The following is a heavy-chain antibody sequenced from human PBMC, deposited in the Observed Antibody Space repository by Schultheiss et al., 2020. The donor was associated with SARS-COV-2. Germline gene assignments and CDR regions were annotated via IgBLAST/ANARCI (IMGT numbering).Heavy chain of an antibody. CDR2: FDPEDGET. J-gene: IGHJ6*02. CDR1: GYTLTELS. CDR3: ATGLGATRYYYYYYGMDV. Sequence: ASVKVSCKVSGYTLTELSMHWVRQAPGKGLEWMGGFDPEDGETIYAQKFQGRVTMTEDTSTDTAYMELSSLRSEDTAVYYCATGLGATRYYYYYYGMDVWGQGTTVTVSS. D-gene: IGHD1-26*01. V-gene: IGHV1-24*01.